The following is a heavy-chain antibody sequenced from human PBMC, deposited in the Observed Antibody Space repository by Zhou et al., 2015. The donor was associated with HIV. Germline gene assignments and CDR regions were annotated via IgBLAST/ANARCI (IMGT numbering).Heavy chain of an antibody. CDR1: GFTFSNAW. J-gene: IGHJ5*02. D-gene: IGHD3-16*02. V-gene: IGHV3-30*03. CDR3: ARDPNYDYVWGSYRYSGWFDP. Sequence: VQLVEYGGGLVKPGGSLRLSCTASGFTFSNAWMSWVRQAPGKGLEWLAVVSSDGKTQYYARSVKGRFTISRDNSQNTVFLQLNSLRGDDTAVYYCARDPNYDYVWGSYRYSGWFDPWGQGTLVTVSS. CDR2: VSSDGKTQ.